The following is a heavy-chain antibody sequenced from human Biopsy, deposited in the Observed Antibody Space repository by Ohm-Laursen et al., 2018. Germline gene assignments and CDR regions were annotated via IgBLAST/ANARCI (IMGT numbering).Heavy chain of an antibody. D-gene: IGHD3-22*01. V-gene: IGHV3-48*01. J-gene: IGHJ3*01. Sequence: GSLRLSCAASGFTLGHYSVSWVRQAPGKGLEWVSYINVPSSHIYYGASVRGRFTISRDNAENSVVLQTNSLRAEDTAVYYCVKSFSSSGYFRCDAFDVWGQGTMVTVSS. CDR2: INVPSSHI. CDR1: GFTLGHYS. CDR3: VKSFSSSGYFRCDAFDV.